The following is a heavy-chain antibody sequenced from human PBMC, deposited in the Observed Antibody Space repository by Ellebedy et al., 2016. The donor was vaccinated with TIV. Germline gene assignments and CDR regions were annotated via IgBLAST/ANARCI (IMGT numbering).Heavy chain of an antibody. Sequence: MPSETLSLTCAVSGGSLSGYYWNWIRQSPGKGLEWFGEISHSGSANYNPSLKSRVIISLDSSKKQISLRLTSMTAADTAVYFCARGSFKIDYWGQGTLVTVSS. CDR1: GGSLSGYY. CDR3: ARGSFKIDY. CDR2: ISHSGSA. V-gene: IGHV4-34*01. J-gene: IGHJ4*02.